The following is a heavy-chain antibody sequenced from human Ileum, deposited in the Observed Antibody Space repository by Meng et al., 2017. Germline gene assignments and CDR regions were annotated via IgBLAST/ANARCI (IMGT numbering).Heavy chain of an antibody. CDR3: ARSSLGWPFLPFDY. J-gene: IGHJ4*02. CDR2: IIPILGIA. V-gene: IGHV1-69*02. D-gene: IGHD3-3*01. Sequence: QVQLVQSGAEVKKPGSSVKVSCKASGGTFSSYTISWVRQYPGQGLEWMGRIIPILGIANYAQKFQGRVTITADKSTSTAYMELSSLRSEDTAVYYCARSSLGWPFLPFDYWGQGTLVTVSS. CDR1: GGTFSSYT.